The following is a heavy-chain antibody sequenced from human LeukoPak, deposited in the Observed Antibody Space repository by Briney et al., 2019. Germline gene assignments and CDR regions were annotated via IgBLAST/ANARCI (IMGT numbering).Heavy chain of an antibody. CDR2: INHSGST. V-gene: IGHV4-34*01. CDR3: ARGLTGTNDY. CDR1: GGSFSGYY. Sequence: KSSETLSLTCAVYGGSFSGYYWSWIRQPPGKGLEWIGEINHSGSTNYNPSLKSRVTISVDTSKNQFSLKLSSVTAADTAVYYCARGLTGTNDYWGQGTLVTVSS. D-gene: IGHD1-7*01. J-gene: IGHJ4*02.